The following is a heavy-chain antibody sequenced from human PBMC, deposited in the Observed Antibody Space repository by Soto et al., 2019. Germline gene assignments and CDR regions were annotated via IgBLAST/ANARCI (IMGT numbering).Heavy chain of an antibody. V-gene: IGHV3-53*01. CDR1: GFTVSNNY. J-gene: IGHJ4*02. CDR3: ATRGGGGGY. CDR2: IYSGGYT. Sequence: EVQLVESGGGLIQPGGSLRLSCAVSGFTVSNNYMSWVRQAPGKGLEGVSVIYSGGYTAYGDSVKGRFTISRDNSKNTLYLKKNTRGAGDAAVFYWATRGGGGGYWGQGTLVTVSS. D-gene: IGHD3-10*01.